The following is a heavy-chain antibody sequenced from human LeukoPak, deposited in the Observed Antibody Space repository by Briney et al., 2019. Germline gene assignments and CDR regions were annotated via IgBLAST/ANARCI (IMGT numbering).Heavy chain of an antibody. V-gene: IGHV3-11*04. D-gene: IGHD5-18*01. Sequence: GGSLRLSCAASGFTFSDHFMSWIRQSPGKGLEWVAYISSGGSPMYYVDSVKGRSTISRDNAKNSLYLEIHSLRVEDTAVYYCAKLGDLDTAMVFESWGQGTLVTVSS. CDR2: ISSGGSPM. CDR1: GFTFSDHF. CDR3: AKLGDLDTAMVFES. J-gene: IGHJ4*02.